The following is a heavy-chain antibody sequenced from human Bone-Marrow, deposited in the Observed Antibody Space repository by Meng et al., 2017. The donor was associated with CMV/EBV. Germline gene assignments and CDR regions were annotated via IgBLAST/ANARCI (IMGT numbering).Heavy chain of an antibody. V-gene: IGHV3-33*01. J-gene: IGHJ4*02. CDR1: GFTFSSYG. D-gene: IGHD6-6*01. CDR2: IWYDGSNK. Sequence: GGSLRLSCAASGFTFSSYGMHWVRQAPGKGLEWVAVIWYDGSNKYYADSVKGRFTISRDNSKNTLYLQMNSLRAEDTAVYYCARSRELVRADYWGQGTLVTVSS. CDR3: ARSRELVRADY.